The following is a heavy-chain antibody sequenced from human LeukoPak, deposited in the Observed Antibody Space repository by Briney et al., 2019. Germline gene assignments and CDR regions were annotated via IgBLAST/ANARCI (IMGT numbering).Heavy chain of an antibody. D-gene: IGHD3-9*01. CDR1: NGSFSGYY. CDR2: INHSGGT. CDR3: AREAYDVLTSDWFDP. Sequence: PSETLSLTCAVYNGSFSGYYWSWIRQSPGKGLEWIGEINHSGGTNYNPSLKSRLTMYIDTSKNQFSLKLSSVTAADTAMYYCAREAYDVLTSDWFDPWGQGTLVTVSS. J-gene: IGHJ5*02. V-gene: IGHV4-34*01.